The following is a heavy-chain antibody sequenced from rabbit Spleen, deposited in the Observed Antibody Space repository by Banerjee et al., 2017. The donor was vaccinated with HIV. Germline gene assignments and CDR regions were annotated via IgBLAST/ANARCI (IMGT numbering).Heavy chain of an antibody. CDR3: ARDKELTIWGYEFDW. J-gene: IGHJ4*01. Sequence: QEQVEESGGDLVKPEGSLTLTCKASGFSLFMYWMCWVRQAPGKGLDLIGCIYAGDGSIDYTNWVNGRFTISKTSSTVDLKMTSLTAADTASYFCARDKELTIWGYEFDWWGPGTLVTVS. CDR1: GFSLFMYW. D-gene: IGHD3-1*01. V-gene: IGHV1S45*01. CDR2: IYAGDGSI.